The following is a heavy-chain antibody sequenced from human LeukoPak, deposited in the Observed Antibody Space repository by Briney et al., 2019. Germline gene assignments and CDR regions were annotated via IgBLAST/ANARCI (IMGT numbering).Heavy chain of an antibody. Sequence: ASVKVSCKASGYTFTSYDINWVRQATGHGLEWRGWMNPNSGNTGYAQKFQGRVTVTRNTYISTAYMELSSLRSEDPAVYYRARGVGFNWFDPWGQGTLVTVSS. J-gene: IGHJ5*02. D-gene: IGHD2-2*01. CDR2: MNPNSGNT. V-gene: IGHV1-8*03. CDR3: ARGVGFNWFDP. CDR1: GYTFTSYD.